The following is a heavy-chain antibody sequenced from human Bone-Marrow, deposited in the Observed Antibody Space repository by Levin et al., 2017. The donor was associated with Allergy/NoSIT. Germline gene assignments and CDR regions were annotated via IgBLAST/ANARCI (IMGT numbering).Heavy chain of an antibody. CDR2: IYYSGTT. J-gene: IGHJ4*02. CDR1: GGSISNYY. D-gene: IGHD5-18*01. Sequence: GSLRLSCTVSGGSISNYYWSWIRQPPGKGLEWIGYIYYSGTTNYNPSLKSRVTISVDTSKSQFSLKLTSVTAADTAIYCCARMGDTAMVDPFDYWGQGTLVTVSS. CDR3: ARMGDTAMVDPFDY. V-gene: IGHV4-59*01.